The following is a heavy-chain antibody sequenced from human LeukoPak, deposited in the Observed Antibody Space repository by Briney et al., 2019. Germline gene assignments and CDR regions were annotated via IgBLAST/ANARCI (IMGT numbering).Heavy chain of an antibody. CDR1: GDPIKSDDHY. V-gene: IGHV4-30-4*01. CDR2: VNYLGTA. D-gene: IGHD2-8*02. Sequence: SETLSLTCDVSGDPIKSDDHYWSWIRQPPGKNLEWIGYVNYLGTAYYNPSLRSRLNISLDTSKSHFSLKLTSVSVADTAIYSCARAQTHGLPGWFDSWGQGILVTVSS. J-gene: IGHJ5*01. CDR3: ARAQTHGLPGWFDS.